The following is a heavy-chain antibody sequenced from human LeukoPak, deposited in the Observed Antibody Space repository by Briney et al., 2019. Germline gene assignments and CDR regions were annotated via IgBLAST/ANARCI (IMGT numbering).Heavy chain of an antibody. V-gene: IGHV5-51*01. J-gene: IGHJ4*02. D-gene: IGHD6-13*01. Sequence: GESLKISCKGSGYSFTSYWIGWVRQMPGRGLEWMGIIYPGDSDTRYSPSFQGQVTISADKSISTAYLQWSSLKASDTAMYYCASGRRSSSPDFDYWGQGTLVTVSS. CDR3: ASGRRSSSPDFDY. CDR1: GYSFTSYW. CDR2: IYPGDSDT.